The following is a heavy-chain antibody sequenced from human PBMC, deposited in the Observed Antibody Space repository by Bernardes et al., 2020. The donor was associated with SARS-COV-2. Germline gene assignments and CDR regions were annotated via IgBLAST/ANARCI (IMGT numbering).Heavy chain of an antibody. V-gene: IGHV4-39*01. CDR3: AGTYYDILTGLERRFDP. D-gene: IGHD3-9*01. J-gene: IGHJ5*02. CDR1: GGSISSSSYY. CDR2: IYYSGST. Sequence: SETLSLTCTVSGGSISSSSYYWGWIRQPPGKGLEWIGSIYYSGSTYYNPSLKSRVTISVDTSKNQFSLKLSSVTAADTAVYYCAGTYYDILTGLERRFDPWGQGTLVTVSS.